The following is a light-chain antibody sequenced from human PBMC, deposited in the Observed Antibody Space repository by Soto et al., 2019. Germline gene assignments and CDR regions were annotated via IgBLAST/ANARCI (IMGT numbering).Light chain of an antibody. CDR3: HQYMSYRYT. CDR1: QSVSIW. CDR2: YAS. J-gene: IGKJ2*01. V-gene: IGKV1-5*02. Sequence: DIGTAQAPATLCAAVGDRVSIICRASQSVSIWLTWFHQTPGNAPKLLIKYASTLMGGVPSRFGGSGSGTKFTLTISSLQPDDVATYYCHQYMSYRYTFAQGT.